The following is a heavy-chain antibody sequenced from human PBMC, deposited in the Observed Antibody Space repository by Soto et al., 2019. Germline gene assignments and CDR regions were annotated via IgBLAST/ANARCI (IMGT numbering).Heavy chain of an antibody. CDR2: IYYSGST. D-gene: IGHD3-22*01. Sequence: SETLSLTCTVSGGSISSGGYYWSWIRQHPGKGLEWIGYIYYSGSTYYNPSLKSRVTISVDTSKNQFSLKLSSVTAADTAVYYCARDMGNYDSSGYPVIYGMDVWGQGTTVTVSS. CDR3: ARDMGNYDSSGYPVIYGMDV. V-gene: IGHV4-31*03. J-gene: IGHJ6*02. CDR1: GGSISSGGYY.